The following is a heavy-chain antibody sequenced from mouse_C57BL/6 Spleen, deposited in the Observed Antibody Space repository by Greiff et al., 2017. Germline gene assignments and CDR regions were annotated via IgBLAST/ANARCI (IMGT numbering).Heavy chain of an antibody. CDR3: ARRDGNYFDY. CDR2: IHPNSGST. D-gene: IGHD2-1*01. J-gene: IGHJ2*01. CDR1: GYTFTSYW. Sequence: VQLQQPGAELVKPGASVKLSCKASGYTFTSYWMPWVKQRPGQGLEWIGMIHPNSGSTNYNEKFKSQATLTVDKSSSTAYMRLSSLTSEDSAVYYCARRDGNYFDYWGQGTTLTVSS. V-gene: IGHV1-64*01.